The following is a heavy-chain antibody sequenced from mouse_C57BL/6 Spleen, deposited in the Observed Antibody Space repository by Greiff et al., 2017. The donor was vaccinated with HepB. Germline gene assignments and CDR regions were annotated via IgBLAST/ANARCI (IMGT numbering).Heavy chain of an antibody. CDR1: GFTFSDYG. D-gene: IGHD2-2*01. CDR3: AREGGYPCYYAMDY. Sequence: EVMLVESGGGLVKPGGSLKLSCAASGFTFSDYGMHWVRQAPEKGLEWVAYISSGSSTIYYADTVKGRFTISRDNAKNTLFLQMTSLRSEDTAMYYCAREGGYPCYYAMDYWGQGTSVTVSS. J-gene: IGHJ4*01. V-gene: IGHV5-17*01. CDR2: ISSGSSTI.